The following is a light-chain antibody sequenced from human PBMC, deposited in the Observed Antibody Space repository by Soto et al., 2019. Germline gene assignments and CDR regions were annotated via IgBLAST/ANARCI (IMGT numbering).Light chain of an antibody. CDR3: CSYAGSYTYV. CDR2: DVS. J-gene: IGLJ1*01. V-gene: IGLV2-11*01. Sequence: LTQPPSVSVAPGQTARITCGGNNIGTKSVSWYQQHPGKAPKLMIYDVSKRPSGVPDRFSGSKSGNTASLTISGLQAEDEADYYCCSYAGSYTYVFGTGTKV. CDR1: NIGTKS.